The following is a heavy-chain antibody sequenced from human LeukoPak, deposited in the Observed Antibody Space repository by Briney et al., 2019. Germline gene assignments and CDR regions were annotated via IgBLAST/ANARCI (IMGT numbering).Heavy chain of an antibody. CDR3: AKDIVATITQGFDY. CDR2: IKSDGST. D-gene: IGHD5-12*01. V-gene: IGHV3-74*01. CDR1: GFTFSSYW. J-gene: IGHJ4*02. Sequence: PGGSLRLSCAASGFTFSSYWMHWVRQTPGKGLMWVSRIKSDGSTIYADSVKGRFTISRDNAKNMVYLQMNSLRAEDTALYYCAKDIVATITQGFDYWGQGTLVTVSS.